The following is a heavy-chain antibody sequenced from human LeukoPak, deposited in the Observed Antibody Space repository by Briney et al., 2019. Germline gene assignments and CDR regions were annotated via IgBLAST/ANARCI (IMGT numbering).Heavy chain of an antibody. CDR3: EKDGGGDPYVDT. D-gene: IGHD3-10*02. V-gene: IGHV3-43*02. CDR2: ISGDGGST. J-gene: IGHJ4*02. CDR1: GFTFDDYV. Sequence: PGGSLRLSCAASGFTFDDYVMHWVRQAPGKGLEWVSLISGDGGSTHYADSVKGRFTISRDNSKNSLYLQMNSLRTEDTALYYCEKDGGGDPYVDTGGGGALGTASS.